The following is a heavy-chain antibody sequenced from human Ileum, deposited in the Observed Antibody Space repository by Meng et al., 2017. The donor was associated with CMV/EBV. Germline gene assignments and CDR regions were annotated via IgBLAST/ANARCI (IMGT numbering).Heavy chain of an antibody. CDR3: ARDQTLRFYVTYGMDV. CDR2: IYSGGST. Sequence: GESLKISCAASGFIFSNYAMSWVRQAPGKGLEWVSVIYSGGSTYYADSVKGRFTISRDNSKNTLYLQMNSLRAEDTAVYYCARDQTLRFYVTYGMDVWGQGTTVTVSS. D-gene: IGHD3-16*01. V-gene: IGHV3-66*02. J-gene: IGHJ6*02. CDR1: GFIFSNYA.